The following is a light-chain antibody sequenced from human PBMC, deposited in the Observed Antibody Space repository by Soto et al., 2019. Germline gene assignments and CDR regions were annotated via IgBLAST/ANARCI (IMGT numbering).Light chain of an antibody. J-gene: IGLJ1*01. V-gene: IGLV2-14*01. CDR3: SSCTSSSSLLYV. CDR1: SSDVGYYNY. CDR2: EVN. Sequence: QSALTQPASVSGSPGQSITISCTGTSSDVGYYNYVSWYRQHPGKAPRLMIYEVNNRPSGVSSRFSGSKSGNTASLTISGLQAEDEADYYCSSCTSSSSLLYVFGTGTKVTV.